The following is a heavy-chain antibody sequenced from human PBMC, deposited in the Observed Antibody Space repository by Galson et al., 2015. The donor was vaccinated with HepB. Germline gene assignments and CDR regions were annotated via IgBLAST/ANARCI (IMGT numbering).Heavy chain of an antibody. CDR2: IIPIFGTA. D-gene: IGHD3-10*01. CDR1: GGTFSSYA. Sequence: SVKVSCKASGGTFSSYAISWVRQAPGQGLEWMGGIIPIFGTANYAQKFQGRVTITADESTSTAYMELSSLRSEDTAVYYCAREHAPGSPLDYWGQGTLVTVSS. CDR3: AREHAPGSPLDY. V-gene: IGHV1-69*13. J-gene: IGHJ4*02.